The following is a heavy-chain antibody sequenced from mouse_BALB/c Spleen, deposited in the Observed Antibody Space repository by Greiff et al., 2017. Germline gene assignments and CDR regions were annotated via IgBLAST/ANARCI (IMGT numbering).Heavy chain of an antibody. CDR3: ARWGTTDV. V-gene: IGHV3-2*02. Sequence: EVKLVESGPGLVKPSQSLSLTCTVTGYSITSDYAWNWIRQFPGNKLEWMGYISYSGSTSYNPSLKSRISITRDTSKNQFFLQLNSVTTEDTATYYCARWGTTDVWGAGTTVTVSS. CDR2: ISYSGST. D-gene: IGHD1-1*01. CDR1: GYSITSDYA. J-gene: IGHJ1*01.